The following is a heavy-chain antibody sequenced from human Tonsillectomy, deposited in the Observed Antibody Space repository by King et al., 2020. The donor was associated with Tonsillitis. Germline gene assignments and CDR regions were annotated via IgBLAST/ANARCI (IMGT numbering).Heavy chain of an antibody. CDR1: GFTFVDYA. Sequence: VQLVESGGGLVQPGRSLRLSCAASGFTFVDYAMHWVRQAPGKGLEWVSGISWNNDSIGYADSVKGRFTISRDNAKNSLYLQMNSLRAEDTALYYCAKEPRSGWAPFDCWGQGTLVTVSS. V-gene: IGHV3-9*01. D-gene: IGHD6-19*01. CDR2: ISWNNDSI. J-gene: IGHJ4*02. CDR3: AKEPRSGWAPFDC.